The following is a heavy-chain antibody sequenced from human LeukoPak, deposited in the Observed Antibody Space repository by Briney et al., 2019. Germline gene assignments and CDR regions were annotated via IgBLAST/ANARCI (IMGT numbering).Heavy chain of an antibody. J-gene: IGHJ6*03. D-gene: IGHD3-10*01. CDR3: ARTTMVRGTYYMDV. CDR1: GGSISSYY. Sequence: SETLSLTCTVSGGSISSYYWSCIRQPPGKGLEWIGYIYYSGYTNYNPSLKSRVTISVDTSKNQFSLKLSSVTAAGTAVYYCARTTMVRGTYYMDVWGKGTTVTISS. CDR2: IYYSGYT. V-gene: IGHV4-59*01.